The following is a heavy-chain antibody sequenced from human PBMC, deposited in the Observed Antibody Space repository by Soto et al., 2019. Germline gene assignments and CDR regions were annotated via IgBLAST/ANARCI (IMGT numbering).Heavy chain of an antibody. Sequence: GGSLRLSCSASGFTFSSYAMHWVRQAPGKGLEYVSAISSNGGSTYYADSVKGRFTISRDNSKNTLYLQMSSLRAEDTAVYYCVKDLLRYSGYDFGRLGEGIDYWGQGTLVTVSS. CDR3: VKDLLRYSGYDFGRLGEGIDY. D-gene: IGHD5-12*01. V-gene: IGHV3-64D*08. J-gene: IGHJ4*02. CDR1: GFTFSSYA. CDR2: ISSNGGST.